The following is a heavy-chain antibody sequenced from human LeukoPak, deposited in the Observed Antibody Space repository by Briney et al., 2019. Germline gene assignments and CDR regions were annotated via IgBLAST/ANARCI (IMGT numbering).Heavy chain of an antibody. CDR3: AKAPYYGDYSPFDY. D-gene: IGHD4-17*01. CDR1: GFTFSSYA. V-gene: IGHV3-23*01. CDR2: ISGSGGST. J-gene: IGHJ4*02. Sequence: GGSLRLSCSASGFTFSSYAMSWVRQAPGKGLEWVSAISGSGGSTYYADSVKGRFTISRDNSKNTLYLQMNSLRAEDTAVYYCAKAPYYGDYSPFDYWGQGTLVTVSS.